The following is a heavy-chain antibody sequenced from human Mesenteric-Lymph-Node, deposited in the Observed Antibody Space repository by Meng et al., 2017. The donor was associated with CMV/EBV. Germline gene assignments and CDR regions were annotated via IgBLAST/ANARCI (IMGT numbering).Heavy chain of an antibody. V-gene: IGHV3-48*04. Sequence: GESLKISCAASGFTFSSYSMNWVRQAPGKGLEWVSYISSSSRTIYYADSVKGRFTISRDNAKNSLYLQMNSLRAEDTAVYYCATPAAATNYYYGMDVWGQGTTVTVSS. CDR2: ISSSSRTI. D-gene: IGHD2-2*01. CDR1: GFTFSSYS. CDR3: ATPAAATNYYYGMDV. J-gene: IGHJ6*02.